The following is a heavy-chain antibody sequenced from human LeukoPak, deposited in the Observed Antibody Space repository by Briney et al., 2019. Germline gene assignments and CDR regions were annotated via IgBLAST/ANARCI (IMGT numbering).Heavy chain of an antibody. CDR3: ARGKPSSSWYEVRYYYGMDV. CDR2: IKQDGSEK. CDR1: GFTFSSYW. Sequence: AGGSLRLSCAASGFTFSSYWMSWVRQAPGEGLEWVANIKQDGSEKYYVDSVKGRFTISRDNAKNSLYLQMNSLRAEDTAVYYCARGKPSSSWYEVRYYYGMDVWGQGTTVTVSS. V-gene: IGHV3-7*01. J-gene: IGHJ6*02. D-gene: IGHD6-13*01.